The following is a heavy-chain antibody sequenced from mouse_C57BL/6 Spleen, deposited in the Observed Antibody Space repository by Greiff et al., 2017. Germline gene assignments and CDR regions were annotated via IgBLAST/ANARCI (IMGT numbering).Heavy chain of an antibody. CDR1: GYTFTSYW. J-gene: IGHJ2*01. CDR2: INPSDSDT. D-gene: IGHD1-1*01. CDR3: AILYYYEKGLGY. V-gene: IGHV1-74*01. Sequence: QVQLQQPGAELVKPGASVKVSCKASGYTFTSYWMHWVKQRPGQGLEWIGRINPSDSDTNYTQEFKGKATLTVDKSSSTAYMQLSSLTSEDSAVYYCAILYYYEKGLGYWGQGTTLTVSS.